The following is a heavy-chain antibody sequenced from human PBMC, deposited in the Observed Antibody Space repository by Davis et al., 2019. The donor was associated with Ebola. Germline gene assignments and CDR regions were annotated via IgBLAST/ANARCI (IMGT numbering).Heavy chain of an antibody. J-gene: IGHJ6*02. Sequence: AASVKVSCKTSGYTFTTYDINWVRQAPGQGLEWVGWMNPNNGIAGYAQNFRGRVTMTRDTSISTAYMELSSLRSDDTAVYYCARGVQGDIRRGMDVWGQGTTVTVSS. D-gene: IGHD3-10*01. V-gene: IGHV1-8*01. CDR2: MNPNNGIA. CDR3: ARGVQGDIRRGMDV. CDR1: GYTFTTYD.